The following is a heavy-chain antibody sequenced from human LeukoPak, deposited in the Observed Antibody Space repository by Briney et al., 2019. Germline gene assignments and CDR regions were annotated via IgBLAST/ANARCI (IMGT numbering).Heavy chain of an antibody. CDR2: IKSNTDGGTA. V-gene: IGHV3-15*01. Sequence: GGSLRLSRAASGFSFSNAWMDWVRQAPGKGLEWVGRIKSNTDGGTADLPAPVKDRFTISRDDSRDTLYLQMDSLITEDTAVYYCARENRQSSDWYGAFDIWGQGTMVTVSS. CDR3: ARENRQSSDWYGAFDI. CDR1: GFSFSNAW. J-gene: IGHJ3*02. D-gene: IGHD6-19*01.